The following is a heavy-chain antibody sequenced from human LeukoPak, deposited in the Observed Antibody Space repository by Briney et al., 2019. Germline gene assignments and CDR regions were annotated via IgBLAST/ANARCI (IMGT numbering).Heavy chain of an antibody. Sequence: ASVKVSCKASGYTSTGYYMHWVRQAPGQGLEWMGWINPNSGGTNYAQKFQGRVTMTRDTSISTAYMELSRLRSDDTAVYYCARDYYDSSGPLDYWGQGTLVTVSS. V-gene: IGHV1-2*02. CDR3: ARDYYDSSGPLDY. J-gene: IGHJ4*02. CDR1: GYTSTGYY. CDR2: INPNSGGT. D-gene: IGHD3-22*01.